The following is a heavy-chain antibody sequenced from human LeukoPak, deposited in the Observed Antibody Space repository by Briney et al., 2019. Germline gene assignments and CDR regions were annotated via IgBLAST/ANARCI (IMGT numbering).Heavy chain of an antibody. Sequence: SETLSLTCTVSGDSISSSSYYWGWIRQPPGKGLEWIGSISSSGRTFYNPSLKSRVTISVDTSKNQFSLNLISVTAADTAVYYCARPAASGNYYYWGQGTLVTVSS. CDR2: ISSSGRT. D-gene: IGHD1-26*01. V-gene: IGHV4-39*07. CDR1: GDSISSSSYY. J-gene: IGHJ4*02. CDR3: ARPAASGNYYY.